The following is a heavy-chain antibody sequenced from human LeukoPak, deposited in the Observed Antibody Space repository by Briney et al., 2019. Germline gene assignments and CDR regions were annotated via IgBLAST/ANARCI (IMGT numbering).Heavy chain of an antibody. CDR2: IYYSGST. CDR3: ARGAVAGLDY. CDR1: GGSISSYY. Sequence: SETLSFTCTVSGGSISSYYWSWIRQPPGKGLEWIGYIYYSGSTNYNPSLKSRVTISVDTSKNQFSLKLGSVTAADTAVYYCARGAVAGLDYWGQGTLVTVSS. J-gene: IGHJ4*02. V-gene: IGHV4-59*01. D-gene: IGHD6-19*01.